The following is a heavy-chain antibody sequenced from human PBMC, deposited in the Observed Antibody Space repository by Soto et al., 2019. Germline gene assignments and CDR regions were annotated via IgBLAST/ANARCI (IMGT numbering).Heavy chain of an antibody. CDR1: GYTFTDYY. CDR2: INPNSGGT. D-gene: IGHD1-7*01. J-gene: IGHJ6*02. Sequence: ASVKVSCKASGYTFTDYYMHWVRQAPGQGLEWMGWINPNSGGTNYAQKFQGRVTMTRDTSISTAYMELSRLRSDDTAVYYCARKLELRGSYYYYYDMDVWGQGTAVTVSS. V-gene: IGHV1-2*02. CDR3: ARKLELRGSYYYYYDMDV.